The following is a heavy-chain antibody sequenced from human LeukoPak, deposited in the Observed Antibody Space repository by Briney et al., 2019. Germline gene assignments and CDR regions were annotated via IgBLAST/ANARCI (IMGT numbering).Heavy chain of an antibody. CDR1: GGSISSSSYY. CDR3: ARGRLRGKIDY. CDR2: IYHSGST. D-gene: IGHD1-26*01. J-gene: IGHJ4*02. Sequence: PSETLSLTCTVSGGSISSSSYYWSWIRQPPGKGLEWIGYIYHSGSTNYNPSLKSRVTISVDTSKNQFSLKLSSVTAADTAVYYCARGRLRGKIDYWGQGTLVTVSS. V-gene: IGHV4-61*01.